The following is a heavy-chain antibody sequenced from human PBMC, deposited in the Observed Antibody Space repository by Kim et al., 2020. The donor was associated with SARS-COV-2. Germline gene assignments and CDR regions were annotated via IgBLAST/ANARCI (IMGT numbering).Heavy chain of an antibody. CDR2: IYHSGST. CDR3: VKGPYYYDSSGYFVY. J-gene: IGHJ4*02. D-gene: IGHD3-22*01. Sequence: SETLSLTCAVSGGSISSSNWWSWVRQPPGKGLEWIGEIYHSGSTNSNPSLKSRVTISVDKSKNQFSLKVRSVTAADTAVYYCVKGPYYYDSSGYFVYWGQGTLVTVSS. V-gene: IGHV4-4*02. CDR1: GGSISSSNW.